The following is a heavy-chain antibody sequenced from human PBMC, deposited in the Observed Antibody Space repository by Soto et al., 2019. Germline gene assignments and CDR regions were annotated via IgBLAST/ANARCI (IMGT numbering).Heavy chain of an antibody. CDR1: GFTFSSYA. CDR2: ISGSGITT. CDR3: AQGVYNYDF. J-gene: IGHJ4*02. Sequence: EVQLSESGGGLVQSGGSLRLSCAASGFTFSSYAMSWVRQTPAKGLEWVSGISGSGITTDYADSVKGRFAISRDNSQNTLYLQMNSLRAEDTAVYYCAQGVYNYDFWGQGTLVTVSS. V-gene: IGHV3-23*01. D-gene: IGHD5-12*01.